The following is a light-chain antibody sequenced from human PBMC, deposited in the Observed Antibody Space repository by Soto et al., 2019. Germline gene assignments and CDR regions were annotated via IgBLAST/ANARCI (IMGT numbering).Light chain of an antibody. V-gene: IGKV1-27*01. Sequence: DIQMTQSPSSLSASVGDRVNITCRATQGISNYLAWYQQKPGKVPKLLIYGASTLQSGVPSRFSGSGSGTDFTLTINSLQPEDVATYYCQEYISAPFTFGPGTNVDIK. CDR1: QGISNY. CDR3: QEYISAPFT. CDR2: GAS. J-gene: IGKJ3*01.